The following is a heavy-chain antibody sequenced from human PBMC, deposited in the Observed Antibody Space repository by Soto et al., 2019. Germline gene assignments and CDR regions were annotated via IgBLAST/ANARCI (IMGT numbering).Heavy chain of an antibody. CDR1: GGSISSSSYY. J-gene: IGHJ4*02. V-gene: IGHV4-39*01. CDR2: IYYSGST. D-gene: IGHD5-12*01. CDR3: ATYYSAYDFLVGTFDY. Sequence: QLQLQQSDPGLVKPSETLSLTCTVSGGSISSSSYYWGWIRQPPGKGLEWIGIIYYSGSTYYNPSLKSRVTISVDTSKNQFSLELSSVTAADTAVYYCATYYSAYDFLVGTFDYWGQGTQVTVSS.